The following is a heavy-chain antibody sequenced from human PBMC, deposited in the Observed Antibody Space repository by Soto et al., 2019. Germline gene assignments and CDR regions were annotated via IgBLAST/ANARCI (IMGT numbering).Heavy chain of an antibody. CDR2: ISPYNGNT. J-gene: IGHJ4*02. CDR3: XXXXXXXIAAAYFDS. V-gene: IGHV1-18*01. D-gene: IGHD2-15*01. CDR1: DYAFTSYT. Sequence: QVQLVQSGAEVKKPGASVKVSCKASDYAFTSYTITWVRQAPGQGLEWMGWISPYNGNTDYAQKLQGRVTMTTDTXXXXXXXXXXXXXXXXXXXXXXXXXXXXXIAAAYFDSWGQGTLVTV.